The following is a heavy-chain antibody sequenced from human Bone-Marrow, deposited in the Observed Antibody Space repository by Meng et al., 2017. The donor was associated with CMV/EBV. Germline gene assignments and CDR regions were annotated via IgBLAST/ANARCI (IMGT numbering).Heavy chain of an antibody. V-gene: IGHV4-59*01. CDR1: DGSISSYY. D-gene: IGHD3-3*01. J-gene: IGHJ6*02. CDR3: ARSGGYDFWSGYPQRWDGMDV. CDR2: IYYSGST. Sequence: SETLSLTCTVSDGSISSYYWSWIRQPPGKGLEWIGYIYYSGSTNYNPSLKSRVTISVDTSKNQFSLKLSSVTAADTAVYYCARSGGYDFWSGYPQRWDGMDVWGQGTTVTASS.